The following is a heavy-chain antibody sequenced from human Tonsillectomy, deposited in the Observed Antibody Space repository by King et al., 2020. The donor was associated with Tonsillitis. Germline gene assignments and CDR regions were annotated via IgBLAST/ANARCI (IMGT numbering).Heavy chain of an antibody. D-gene: IGHD3-22*01. J-gene: IGHJ4*02. CDR1: GFTFVVYA. CDR3: AKGVGYFDSSGYSYFDY. Sequence: VQLVESGGGLVPPGRSLRLSCEASGFTFVVYAMHCVRQGPGKGLEWVSGLSWNSGIVGYADSVKGRFTVSRDNAKNSLYLEMNSLRPDDTALYYCAKGVGYFDSSGYSYFDYWGQGALVTVSS. V-gene: IGHV3-9*01. CDR2: LSWNSGIV.